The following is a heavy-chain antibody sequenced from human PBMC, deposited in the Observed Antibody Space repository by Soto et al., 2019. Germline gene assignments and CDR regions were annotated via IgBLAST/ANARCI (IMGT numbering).Heavy chain of an antibody. D-gene: IGHD5-12*01. Sequence: PGGSLRLSCAASGFTVSSNYMSWVRQAPGKGLEWVSVIYSGGSTYYADSVKGRFTISRDNSKNTLYLQMNSLRAEDTAVYYCARQDIVATITVYYYGMDVWGQGTTVTVSS. CDR3: ARQDIVATITVYYYGMDV. J-gene: IGHJ6*02. V-gene: IGHV3-66*04. CDR2: IYSGGST. CDR1: GFTVSSNY.